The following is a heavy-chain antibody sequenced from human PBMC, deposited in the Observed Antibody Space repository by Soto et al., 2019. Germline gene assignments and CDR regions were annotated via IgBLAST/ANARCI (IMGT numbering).Heavy chain of an antibody. CDR3: ARAYCGGDCYNEYFQH. CDR1: GGSIIIGGYY. CDR2: IYYSGST. D-gene: IGHD2-21*02. J-gene: IGHJ1*01. Sequence: SETLSLTCTVSGGSIIIGGYYWSWIRQHPGKGLEWIGYIYYSGSTYYNPSLKSRVTISVDTSKNQFSLKLSSVTAADTAVYYCARAYCGGDCYNEYFQHWGQGNLVTVSS. V-gene: IGHV4-31*03.